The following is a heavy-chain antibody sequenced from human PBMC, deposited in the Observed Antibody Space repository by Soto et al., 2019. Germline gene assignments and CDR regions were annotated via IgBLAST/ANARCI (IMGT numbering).Heavy chain of an antibody. V-gene: IGHV4-59*08. CDR3: ARRWGRSFDY. J-gene: IGHJ4*02. CDR1: GGSISNYY. D-gene: IGHD2-15*01. CDR2: IYYSGST. Sequence: QVQLQESGPGLVKPSETLSLTCTVSGGSISNYYWSWIRQPPGKGLEWIGYIYYSGSTNYNPSLKSRVTISVDTSKNQFPLKLSSVTAADTAVYYCARRWGRSFDYWGQGTLVTVSS.